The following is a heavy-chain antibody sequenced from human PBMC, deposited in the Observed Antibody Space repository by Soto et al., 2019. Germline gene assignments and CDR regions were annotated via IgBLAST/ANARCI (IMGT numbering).Heavy chain of an antibody. J-gene: IGHJ4*02. CDR3: ARGWAVKNFDY. CDR2: INAGNGNT. Sequence: QVQLVQSGAEVKKPGASVKVSCKASGYTFTSYAMHWVRQAPGQRLEWMGWINAGNGNTKYSQKFQGRFTITRDTSASTAYMELSTLRSEDTAVYYCARGWAVKNFDYWGQGTLVTVSS. V-gene: IGHV1-3*01. D-gene: IGHD4-17*01. CDR1: GYTFTSYA.